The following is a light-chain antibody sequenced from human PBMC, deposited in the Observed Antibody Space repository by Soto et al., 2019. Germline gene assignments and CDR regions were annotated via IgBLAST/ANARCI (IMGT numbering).Light chain of an antibody. CDR1: SSDVGGFDH. CDR3: NSFTTTNTYV. Sequence: QPASVSGSPGQSITISCTGASSDVGGFDHVSWYQQHPGKVPRLLIYDVSSRPSGVSDRFSGSKSGNTASLTISGLQAEDEADYYCNSFTTTNTYVFGTGTKVTVL. CDR2: DVS. J-gene: IGLJ1*01. V-gene: IGLV2-14*03.